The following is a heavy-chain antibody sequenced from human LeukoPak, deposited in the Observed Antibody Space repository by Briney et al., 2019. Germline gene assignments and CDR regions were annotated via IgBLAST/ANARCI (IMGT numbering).Heavy chain of an antibody. CDR2: MNPNSGNT. CDR3: ARPRGYSRIPFDY. D-gene: IGHD5-18*01. V-gene: IGHV1-8*01. Sequence: ASVKVSCKASGYTFTSYDINWVRQATGQGLEWMGWMNPNSGNTGYAQKFQGRVTMTRDTSISTAYMELSSLRSEDTAVYYCARPRGYSRIPFDYWGQGTLVTVSS. CDR1: GYTFTSYD. J-gene: IGHJ4*02.